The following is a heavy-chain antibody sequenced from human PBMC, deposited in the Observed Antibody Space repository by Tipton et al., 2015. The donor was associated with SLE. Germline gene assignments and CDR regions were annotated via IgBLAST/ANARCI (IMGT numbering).Heavy chain of an antibody. Sequence: TLSLTCTVSVGSVSIGDYYWSWIRQDPGKGLEWIGYISYSGTTHYNPSLKSRVIISLDTSKNQFSLRLSPVTAADTAVYYCARSLKGAFDMWGQGTMVTVSS. CDR2: ISYSGTT. J-gene: IGHJ3*02. CDR1: VGSVSIGDYY. V-gene: IGHV4-31*03. CDR3: ARSLKGAFDM.